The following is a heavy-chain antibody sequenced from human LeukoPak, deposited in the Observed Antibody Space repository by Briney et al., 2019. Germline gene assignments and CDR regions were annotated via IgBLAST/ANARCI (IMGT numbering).Heavy chain of an antibody. D-gene: IGHD3-10*01. CDR3: AKDRAGGGFDP. J-gene: IGHJ5*02. CDR1: GFTFSDSW. V-gene: IGHV3-23*01. CDR2: ISGSGGST. Sequence: PGGSLRLSCAASGFTFSDSWMHWVRPAPGEGLEWVSAISGSGGSTYYAASVKGRFTISRDNSKNTLYLQMNSLRAEDTAVDYCAKDRAGGGFDPWGQGTLVTVSS.